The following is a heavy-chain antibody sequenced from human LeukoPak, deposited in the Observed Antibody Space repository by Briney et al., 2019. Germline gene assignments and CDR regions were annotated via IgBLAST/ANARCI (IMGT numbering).Heavy chain of an antibody. Sequence: SVKVSCKASGGTFSSYAISWVRQAPGQGLEWMGGIIPIFGTANYAQKFQGRVAITADESTSTAYMELSSLRSEDTAVYYCARDQFHSSSWYYWFDPWGQGTLVTVSS. CDR2: IIPIFGTA. D-gene: IGHD6-13*01. CDR3: ARDQFHSSSWYYWFDP. J-gene: IGHJ5*02. CDR1: GGTFSSYA. V-gene: IGHV1-69*13.